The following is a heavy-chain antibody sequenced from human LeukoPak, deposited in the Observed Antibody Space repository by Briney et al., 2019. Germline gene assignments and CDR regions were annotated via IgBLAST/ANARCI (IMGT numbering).Heavy chain of an antibody. CDR2: IKQDGSER. D-gene: IGHD6-19*01. J-gene: IGHJ4*02. CDR1: GFTFSSYW. CDR3: ARGGGWDLFDH. Sequence: GGSLRLSCAASGFTFSSYWMSWVRQAPGKGLEWVATIKQDGSERYYVDSVKGRFTISRDNAQNSLYLQMNSLRAEDTAVYYCARGGGWDLFDHWGQGALVTVSS. V-gene: IGHV3-7*01.